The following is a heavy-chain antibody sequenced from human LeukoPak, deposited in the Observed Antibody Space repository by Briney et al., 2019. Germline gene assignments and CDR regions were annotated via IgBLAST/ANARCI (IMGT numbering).Heavy chain of an antibody. D-gene: IGHD6-19*01. J-gene: IGHJ4*02. Sequence: SGGSLTLSCAASGFTFSTYGMHWVRQAPGKGLEWVALRSYHGSNKYYADSVKGRFTIFRDNSKNTLYLQMESLRVEDTAVYFCAKELTGWFFDHWGQGTLVTVSS. CDR1: GFTFSTYG. CDR2: RSYHGSNK. CDR3: AKELTGWFFDH. V-gene: IGHV3-30*18.